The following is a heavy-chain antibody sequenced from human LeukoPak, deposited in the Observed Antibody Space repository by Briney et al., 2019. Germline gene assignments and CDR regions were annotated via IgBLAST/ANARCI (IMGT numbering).Heavy chain of an antibody. Sequence: GGSLRLSCAASGFTFSSYSMNWVRQAPGKGLEWVSSISSSSSYIYYADSVKGRFTISRDNAKNSLFLQMNSLRAEDTAVYYCARVGYSSGWYEWFDPWGQGTLVT. V-gene: IGHV3-21*01. CDR2: ISSSSSYI. J-gene: IGHJ5*02. D-gene: IGHD6-19*01. CDR1: GFTFSSYS. CDR3: ARVGYSSGWYEWFDP.